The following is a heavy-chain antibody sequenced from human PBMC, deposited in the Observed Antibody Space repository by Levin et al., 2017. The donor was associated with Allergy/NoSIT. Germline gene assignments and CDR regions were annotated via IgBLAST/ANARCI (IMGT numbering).Heavy chain of an antibody. J-gene: IGHJ5*02. CDR2: INHSGST. CDR3: AREGDIVVVPAANYNWFDP. D-gene: IGHD2-2*01. CDR1: GGSFSGYY. V-gene: IGHV4-34*01. Sequence: SETLSLTCAVYGGSFSGYYWSWIRQPPGKGLEWIGEINHSGSTNYNPSLKSRVTISVDTSKNQFSLKLSSVTAADTAVYYCAREGDIVVVPAANYNWFDPWGQGTLVTVSS.